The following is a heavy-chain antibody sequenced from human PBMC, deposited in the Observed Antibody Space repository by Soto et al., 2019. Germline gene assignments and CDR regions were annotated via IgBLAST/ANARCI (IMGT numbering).Heavy chain of an antibody. CDR2: IYYSGST. CDR3: ARGRWYHFDY. V-gene: IGHV4-30-4*01. CDR1: GVSISSGDDY. D-gene: IGHD2-15*01. J-gene: IGHJ4*02. Sequence: PSGTLSPTCTVSGVSISSGDDYWSWLRQPPGKGLEWIGYIYYSGSTYYNPSLKSRVTISVDTSKNQFSLKLSSVTAADTAVYYCARGRWYHFDYWGQGTLVTV.